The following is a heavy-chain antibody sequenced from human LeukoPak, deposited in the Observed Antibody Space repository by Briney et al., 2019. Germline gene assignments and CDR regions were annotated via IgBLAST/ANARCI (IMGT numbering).Heavy chain of an antibody. J-gene: IGHJ4*02. D-gene: IGHD5-12*01. CDR2: MNPNSGNT. V-gene: IGHV1-8*01. CDR1: GYTFTSYD. Sequence: ASVKVSCKASGYTFTSYDINWVRQATGQGLEWMGWMNPNSGNTGYAQKFQGRVTMTRNTSISTAYMELSSLRPEDTAVYYCATIGRSGYDWGVDYWGQGTLVTVSS. CDR3: ATIGRSGYDWGVDY.